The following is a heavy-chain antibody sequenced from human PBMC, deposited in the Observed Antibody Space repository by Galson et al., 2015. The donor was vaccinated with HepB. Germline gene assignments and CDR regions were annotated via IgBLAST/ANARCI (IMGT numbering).Heavy chain of an antibody. D-gene: IGHD6-13*01. J-gene: IGHJ3*02. Sequence: SLRLSCAASGFTVSSNYMSWVRQAPGKGLEWVSVIYSGGSTYYADSVKGRFTISRHNSKNTLYLQMNSLRAEDTAVYYCASRTYSSKGDAFDIWGRGTMVTVSS. CDR2: IYSGGST. V-gene: IGHV3-53*04. CDR3: ASRTYSSKGDAFDI. CDR1: GFTVSSNY.